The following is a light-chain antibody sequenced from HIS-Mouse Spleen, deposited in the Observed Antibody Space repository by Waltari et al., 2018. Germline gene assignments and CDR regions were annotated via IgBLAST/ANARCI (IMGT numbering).Light chain of an antibody. J-gene: IGLJ1*01. CDR3: CSYAGSSTYV. CDR2: EGS. Sequence: QSALTQPASVSGSPGQSITISCTGTSSDVGSYNLVSWYQQHPGKAPKLMIYEGSNRPSGVSNRFSVSKSGSTASLTISALQAEDEADYYCCSYAGSSTYVFGTGTKVTVL. CDR1: SSDVGSYNL. V-gene: IGLV2-23*01.